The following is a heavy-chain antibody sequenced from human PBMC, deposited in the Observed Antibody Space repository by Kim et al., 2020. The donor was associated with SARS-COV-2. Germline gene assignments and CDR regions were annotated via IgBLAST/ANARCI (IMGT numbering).Heavy chain of an antibody. Sequence: GESLKISCKGSGYSFTSYWIGWVRQMPGKGLEWMGIIYPGDSDTRYSPSFQGQVTISADKSISTAYLQWSSLKASDTAMYYCARIRLGYCSSTSCYGFDPIYYYMDVWGRGTPVTVPS. J-gene: IGHJ6*03. CDR2: IYPGDSDT. V-gene: IGHV5-51*01. CDR1: GYSFTSYW. CDR3: ARIRLGYCSSTSCYGFDPIYYYMDV. D-gene: IGHD2-2*01.